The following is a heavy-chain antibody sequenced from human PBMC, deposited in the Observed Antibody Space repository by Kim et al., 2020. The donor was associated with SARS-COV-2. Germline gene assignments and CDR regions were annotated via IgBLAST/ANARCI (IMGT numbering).Heavy chain of an antibody. V-gene: IGHV3-11*05. J-gene: IGHJ4*02. D-gene: IGHD2-21*02. CDR3: ARVGNTYCGGDCLDY. Sequence: DSVKGRFTISRDNAKNSLYLQMNSLRAEDTAVYYCARVGNTYCGGDCLDYWGQGTLVTVSS.